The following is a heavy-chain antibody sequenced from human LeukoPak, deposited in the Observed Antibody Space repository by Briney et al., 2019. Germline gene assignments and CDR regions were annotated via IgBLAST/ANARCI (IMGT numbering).Heavy chain of an antibody. CDR1: GFTFSSYA. Sequence: GGSLRLSGAASGFTFSSYAMHWVRQAPVKGLEYVSAISSNGGSTYYADSVKGRFTISRDNSKNTLYLQMGSLRVEDMAVYYCARGHSSGWYFNYFDYWGQGTLVTVSS. CDR2: ISSNGGST. CDR3: ARGHSSGWYFNYFDY. V-gene: IGHV3-64*02. J-gene: IGHJ4*02. D-gene: IGHD6-19*01.